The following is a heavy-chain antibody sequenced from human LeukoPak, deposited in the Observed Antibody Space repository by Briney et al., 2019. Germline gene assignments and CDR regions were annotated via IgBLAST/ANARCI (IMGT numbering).Heavy chain of an antibody. CDR3: AKVGYNWNNAEYFQH. J-gene: IGHJ1*01. D-gene: IGHD1/OR15-1a*01. CDR2: ISWNSGSI. V-gene: IGHV3-9*01. CDR1: GFTFDDYA. Sequence: SGGSLRFSCAASGFTFDDYAMHWVRQAPGKGLEGVSGISWNSGSIGYADSVKGRFTISRDNAKNSLYLQMNSLRAEDTALYYCAKVGYNWNNAEYFQHWGQGTLVTVSS.